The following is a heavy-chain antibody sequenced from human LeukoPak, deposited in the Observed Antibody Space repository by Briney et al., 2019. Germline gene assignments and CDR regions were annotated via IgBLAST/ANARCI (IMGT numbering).Heavy chain of an antibody. Sequence: SETLSLTCAVSGYCISSGYYWGWIRQPPGKGLEWIGSIYHSGSTYYNPSLKSRVTISVDTSKNQFSLKLSSVTAADTAVYYCARHNPLTYYDFWSGPINWFDPWGQGTLVTVSS. J-gene: IGHJ5*02. CDR2: IYHSGST. D-gene: IGHD3-3*01. CDR3: ARHNPLTYYDFWSGPINWFDP. CDR1: GYCISSGYY. V-gene: IGHV4-38-2*01.